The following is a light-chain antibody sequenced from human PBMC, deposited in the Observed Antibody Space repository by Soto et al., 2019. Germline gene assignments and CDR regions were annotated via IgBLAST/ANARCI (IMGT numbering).Light chain of an antibody. J-gene: IGKJ2*01. V-gene: IGKV3D-15*01. Sequence: EIVMTQSPATLSVSPGERATLSCRASQSVGSSLAWYQQKPGQAPRLLIYDTSTRATGIPDRFSGSGSGTEFTLTIRSLQSEDFALYYCQQYNYWPRTFXQGTKVDSK. CDR3: QQYNYWPRT. CDR2: DTS. CDR1: QSVGSS.